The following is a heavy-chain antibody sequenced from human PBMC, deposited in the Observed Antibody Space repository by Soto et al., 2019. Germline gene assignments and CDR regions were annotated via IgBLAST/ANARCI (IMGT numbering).Heavy chain of an antibody. CDR1: GGSISSSSYY. Sequence: SETLSLTCTVSGGSISSSSYYWGWIRQPPGKGLEWIGSIYYSGSTYYNPSLKSRVTISVDTSKNQFSLKLSSVTAADTAVYYCAKHIVVLPAAISWWFDPWGQGTLVTVSS. CDR2: IYYSGST. D-gene: IGHD2-2*01. CDR3: AKHIVVLPAAISWWFDP. J-gene: IGHJ5*02. V-gene: IGHV4-39*01.